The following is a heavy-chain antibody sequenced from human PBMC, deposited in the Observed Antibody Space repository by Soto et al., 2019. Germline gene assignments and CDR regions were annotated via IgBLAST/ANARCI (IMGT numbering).Heavy chain of an antibody. CDR1: GGTFSSYA. CDR2: ISYDGSNK. V-gene: IGHV3-30-3*01. D-gene: IGHD4-17*01. CDR3: ARGDYGDYAPDY. Sequence: QVQLVQSGAEVKKPGSSVKVSCKASGGTFSSYAMHWVRQAPGKGLERVAVISYDGSNKYYADSVKGRFTISRDNSKNTLYLQMNSLRAEDTAVYYCARGDYGDYAPDYWGQGTLVTVSS. J-gene: IGHJ4*02.